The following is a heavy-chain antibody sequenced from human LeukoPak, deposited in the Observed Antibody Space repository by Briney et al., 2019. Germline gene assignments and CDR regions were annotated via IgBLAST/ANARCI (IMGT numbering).Heavy chain of an antibody. V-gene: IGHV3-23*01. CDR3: AKHGDNVWGSFRFGLDY. CDR2: IIGSGNSI. J-gene: IGHJ4*02. CDR1: GFTFSSHA. D-gene: IGHD3-16*02. Sequence: GGSLRLSCTPSGFTFSSHAMSWVRQAPGKGLGWVSLIIGSGNSIHYADSVKGRFTISRDNFKNTVFLQLNSLRPEDTAVYYCAKHGDNVWGSFRFGLDYWGQGTLVTVSS.